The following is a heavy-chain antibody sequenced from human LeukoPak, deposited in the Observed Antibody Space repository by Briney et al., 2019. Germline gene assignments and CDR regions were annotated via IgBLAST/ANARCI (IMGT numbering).Heavy chain of an antibody. J-gene: IGHJ6*02. Sequence: SETLSFTCTVSGGSISSYYWSWIRQPPGKGLEWIGYIYYSGSTNYNPSLKSRVTISVDTSKNQFSLKLSSVTAADTAVYYCARDVVWGMDVWGQGTTVTVSS. CDR2: IYYSGST. D-gene: IGHD2-15*01. CDR3: ARDVVWGMDV. V-gene: IGHV4-59*01. CDR1: GGSISSYY.